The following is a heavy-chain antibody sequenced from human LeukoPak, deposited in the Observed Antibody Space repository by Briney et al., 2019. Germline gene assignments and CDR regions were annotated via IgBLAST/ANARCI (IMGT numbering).Heavy chain of an antibody. V-gene: IGHV3-11*04. Sequence: PGGSLRLSCAASGFTFSDYYMSWIRQALGKALEWVSYVSSGSSTIYYADSVKGRFTVSRDNGKRSLYLHMNSLRAEDTAMYYCAGDLTPYCTNGVCFDAFDIWGQGTMVTVSP. CDR3: AGDLTPYCTNGVCFDAFDI. CDR2: VSSGSSTI. J-gene: IGHJ3*02. D-gene: IGHD2-8*01. CDR1: GFTFSDYY.